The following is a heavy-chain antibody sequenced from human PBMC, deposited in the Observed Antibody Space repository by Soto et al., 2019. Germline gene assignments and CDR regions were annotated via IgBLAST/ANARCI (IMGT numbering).Heavy chain of an antibody. J-gene: IGHJ4*02. CDR3: VEGGDCSGGSCFPFDY. Sequence: QVQLVQSGAEVKKPGSSVKVSCKASGGTFSSYTISWVRQAPGQGLEWRGRIAPITGIADYPQKFRGRVTFTAGKSTSTGYMELSSLRSEDTGVYYCVEGGDCSGGSCFPFDYWGQGTLVSVSS. CDR1: GGTFSSYT. CDR2: IAPITGIA. D-gene: IGHD2-15*01. V-gene: IGHV1-69*02.